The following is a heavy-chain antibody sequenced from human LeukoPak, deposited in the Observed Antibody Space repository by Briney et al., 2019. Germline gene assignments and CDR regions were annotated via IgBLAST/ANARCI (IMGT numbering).Heavy chain of an antibody. V-gene: IGHV1-8*02. CDR2: MNPNSGNT. D-gene: IGHD5-18*01. J-gene: IGHJ6*03. CDR3: ARSADTAMVTGYYYYYMDV. CDR1: GYTFTSYD. Sequence: ASVKVSCKASGYTFTSYDINWVRQATGQGLEWMGWMNPNSGNTGYAQKFQGRVTMTRNTSISTANMELSSLRSEDTAVYYCARSADTAMVTGYYYYYMDVWGKGTTVTVSS.